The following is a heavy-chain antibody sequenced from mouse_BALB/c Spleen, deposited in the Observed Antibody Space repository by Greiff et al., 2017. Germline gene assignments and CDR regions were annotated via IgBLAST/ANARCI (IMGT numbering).Heavy chain of an antibody. CDR3: ARCDGDYYYAMGY. Sequence: QVQLQQSGAELAKPGASVKMSCKASGYTFTSYWMHWVKQRPGQGLEWIGYINPSTGYTEYNQKFKDKATLTADKSSSTAYMQLSSLTSEDSAVYYCARCDGDYYYAMGYWGQGTSVTVSS. D-gene: IGHD2-13*01. CDR1: GYTFTSYW. V-gene: IGHV1-7*01. J-gene: IGHJ4*01. CDR2: INPSTGYT.